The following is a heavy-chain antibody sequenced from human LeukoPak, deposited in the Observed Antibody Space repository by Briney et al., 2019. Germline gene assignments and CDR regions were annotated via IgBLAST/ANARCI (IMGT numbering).Heavy chain of an antibody. CDR2: IYPDDSDT. V-gene: IGHV5-51*01. J-gene: IGHJ4*02. Sequence: GESLKISCKGFGYSFTSYWIGWVRQMPGKGLEWMGIIYPDDSDTRYSPSFQGQVTISADRSISTAYLQWSSLKASDTAMYYCARLERYSGYDPMGYFDYWGQGTLVTVSS. CDR3: ARLERYSGYDPMGYFDY. D-gene: IGHD5-12*01. CDR1: GYSFTSYW.